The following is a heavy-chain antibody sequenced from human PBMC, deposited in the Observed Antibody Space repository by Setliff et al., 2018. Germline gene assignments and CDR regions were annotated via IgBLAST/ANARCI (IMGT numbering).Heavy chain of an antibody. D-gene: IGHD3-16*01. V-gene: IGHV5-51*01. J-gene: IGHJ4*02. CDR1: GYNFYTYW. CDR2: IYPGDSDT. CDR3: ARPQGDIYGYFDS. Sequence: PGESLKISCKGSGYNFYTYWIGWVRQMPGKGLEWMGIIYPGDSDTRYNPSFQGQVTISVDKSISTAYLQWTSLKSSDTAMYYCARPQGDIYGYFDSWGQGTLVTVSS.